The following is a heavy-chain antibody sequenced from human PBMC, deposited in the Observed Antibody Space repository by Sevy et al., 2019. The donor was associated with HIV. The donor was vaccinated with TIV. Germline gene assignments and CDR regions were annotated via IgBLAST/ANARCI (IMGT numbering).Heavy chain of an antibody. CDR1: GGSISSYY. CDR2: IYTSGST. CDR3: AGEGAVTADAFDI. J-gene: IGHJ3*02. D-gene: IGHD2-21*02. Sequence: SETLSLTCTVSGGSISSYYWSWIRQPAGKGLEWIGRIYTSGSTNYNPSLKSRVTMSVDTSKNQFSLKLSPVTAADTAVYYCAGEGAVTADAFDIWGQGTMVTVSS. V-gene: IGHV4-4*07.